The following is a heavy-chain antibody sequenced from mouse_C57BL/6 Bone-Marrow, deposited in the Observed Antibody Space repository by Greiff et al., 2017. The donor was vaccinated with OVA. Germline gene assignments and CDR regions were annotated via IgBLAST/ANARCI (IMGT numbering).Heavy chain of an antibody. J-gene: IGHJ4*01. CDR1: GYTFTSYW. Sequence: VQLQQPGAELVKPGASVKLSCKASGYTFTSYWMHWVKQRPGQGLEWIGMIHPNSGSTNYNEKFKSKATLTVDKSSSTAYMQLSSLTSEDSAVYYCAVIYYYGSSRKYYAMDYWGQGTSVTVSA. CDR2: IHPNSGST. CDR3: AVIYYYGSSRKYYAMDY. D-gene: IGHD1-1*01. V-gene: IGHV1-64*01.